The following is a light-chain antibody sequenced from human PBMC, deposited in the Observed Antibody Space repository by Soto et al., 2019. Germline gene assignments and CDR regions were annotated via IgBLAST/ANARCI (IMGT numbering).Light chain of an antibody. CDR2: AAS. CDR3: QQANSFPPT. Sequence: DIQMTQSPSSVSASLGDRVTITCRASQAISKWLAGYQQKPGRAPKLLIYAASSLQVGVPFGFSGSGSGTDFTLTISSLQPEDFASYYCQQANSFPPTFGPGTKVDIK. J-gene: IGKJ3*01. CDR1: QAISKW. V-gene: IGKV1D-12*01.